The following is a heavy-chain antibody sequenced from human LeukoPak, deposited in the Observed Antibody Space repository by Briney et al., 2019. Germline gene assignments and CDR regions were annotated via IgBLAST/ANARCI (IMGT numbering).Heavy chain of an antibody. D-gene: IGHD3-22*01. V-gene: IGHV4-4*02. Sequence: SETLSLTCAVSGGSISSNNWWTWVRQPPGKGLEWIGYIYYSGSTYYNPSLKSRVTISVDTSKNQFSLKLSSVTAADTAVYYCARAFYYDSSVTFDIWGQGTMVTVSS. CDR2: IYYSGST. CDR1: GGSISSNNW. J-gene: IGHJ3*02. CDR3: ARAFYYDSSVTFDI.